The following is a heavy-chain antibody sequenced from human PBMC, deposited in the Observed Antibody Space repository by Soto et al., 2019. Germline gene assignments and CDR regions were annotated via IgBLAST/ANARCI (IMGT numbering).Heavy chain of an antibody. D-gene: IGHD3-3*01. J-gene: IGHJ6*03. V-gene: IGHV4-59*01. CDR3: ARIPYDFWSGNNNYSYYYMDL. CDR2: IYYSGST. Sequence: SETLSLTCTVSGGSISSYYWSWIRQPPGKGLEWIGYIYYSGSTNCNPSLKSRVTISVDTSKNQFSLKLSSVTAADTAVYYCARIPYDFWSGNNNYSYYYMDLWGKGTTVTVSS. CDR1: GGSISSYY.